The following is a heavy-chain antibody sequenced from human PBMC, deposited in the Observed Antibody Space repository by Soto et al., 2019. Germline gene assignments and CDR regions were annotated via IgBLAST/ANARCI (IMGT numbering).Heavy chain of an antibody. CDR3: VRRHVSATGIDWFDL. J-gene: IGHJ5*02. CDR2: INAANGDT. D-gene: IGHD6-13*01. Sequence: QVQLVQSGTEVKKPGASVKVSCKASGYTFTSYGIHWVRQAPGQRLEWMGWINAANGDTKYSPKFQGRVTITRDTSASTAYMELSSLRSEDTALYYCVRRHVSATGIDWFDLWGQGTLVTVSS. CDR1: GYTFTSYG. V-gene: IGHV1-3*01.